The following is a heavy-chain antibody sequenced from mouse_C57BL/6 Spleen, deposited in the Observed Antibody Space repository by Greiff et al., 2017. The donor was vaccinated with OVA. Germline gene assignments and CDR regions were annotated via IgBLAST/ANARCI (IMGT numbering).Heavy chain of an antibody. Sequence: VQLVESGPELVKPGASVKISCKASGYAFSSSWMNWVKQRPGKGLEWIGRLYPGDGDTNYNGKFKGKATLTADKSSSTAYMQLSSLTSEDSAVYFCASHYYGSEDYFDYWGQGTTLTVSS. CDR1: GYAFSSSW. V-gene: IGHV1-82*01. D-gene: IGHD1-1*01. J-gene: IGHJ2*01. CDR2: LYPGDGDT. CDR3: ASHYYGSEDYFDY.